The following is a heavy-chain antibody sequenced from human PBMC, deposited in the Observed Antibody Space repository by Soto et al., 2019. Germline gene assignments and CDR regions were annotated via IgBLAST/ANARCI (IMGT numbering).Heavy chain of an antibody. CDR1: GFTFSSYA. V-gene: IGHV3-23*01. CDR2: ISGTGGNT. CDR3: AKDLITFGGVITPYAFDI. Sequence: GGSLRLSCAASGFTFSSYAMNWVRQAPGKGLEWVSAISGTGGNTYYADSVKGRFTISRDNSKNTVYLQMNSLRAEDTAGYYCAKDLITFGGVITPYAFDIWGQGTLVTVSS. D-gene: IGHD3-16*02. J-gene: IGHJ3*02.